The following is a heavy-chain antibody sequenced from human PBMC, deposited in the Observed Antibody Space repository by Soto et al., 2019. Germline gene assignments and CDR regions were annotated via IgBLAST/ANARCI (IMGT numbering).Heavy chain of an antibody. Sequence: EVQLLESGGDLVPPGGSLRLSCVASGFTFSNYAMSWVRQSPATGLEWVSAVDGSGSPTFYADSVRGRSTISRDNSKNSLYLQMNSLIAAATAIYYCARAKLTLVGELDYWGHGTLVTVSS. CDR2: VDGSGSPT. J-gene: IGHJ4*01. V-gene: IGHV3-23*05. CDR3: ARAKLTLVGELDY. CDR1: GFTFSNYA. D-gene: IGHD1-26*01.